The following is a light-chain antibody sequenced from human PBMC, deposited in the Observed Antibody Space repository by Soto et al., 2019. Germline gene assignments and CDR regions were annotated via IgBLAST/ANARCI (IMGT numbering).Light chain of an antibody. CDR2: RAS. J-gene: IGKJ4*01. Sequence: DIQMTQSPSTLSASVGDKVTITCRASQSVNSWLAWYQQMPGPAPKVLIYRASTLQSGVPSRFSGSGSGTEFTLTISSLQPDDFATYYCQQYDSYPVTFGGGTKVE. CDR1: QSVNSW. V-gene: IGKV1-5*03. CDR3: QQYDSYPVT.